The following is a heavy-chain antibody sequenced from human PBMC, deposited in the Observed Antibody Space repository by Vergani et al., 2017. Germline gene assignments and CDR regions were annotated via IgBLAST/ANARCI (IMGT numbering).Heavy chain of an antibody. CDR2: VDPEDGET. CDR1: GYTFPDHY. CDR3: ATPQTVTTGGMEV. Sequence: EVQLVQSGAEVKKPGATMQISCKVSGYTFPDHYMHWVKQAPGKGLEWMGLVDPEDGETIYAEKFKGRVTIAADTSTDTAHLELSSLRSEATAVYYCATPQTVTTGGMEVWGQGTTVIVSS. D-gene: IGHD4-17*01. V-gene: IGHV1-69-2*01. J-gene: IGHJ6*02.